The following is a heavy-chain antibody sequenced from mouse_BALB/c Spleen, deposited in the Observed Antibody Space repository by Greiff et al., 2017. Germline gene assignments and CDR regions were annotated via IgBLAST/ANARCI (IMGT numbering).Heavy chain of an antibody. J-gene: IGHJ4*01. CDR2: ISTYYGDA. CDR1: GYTFTDYA. V-gene: IGHV1S137*01. Sequence: VQLQQSGAELVRPGVSVKISCKGSGYTFTDYAMHWVKQSHAKSLEWIGVISTYYGDASYNQKFKGKATMTVDKSSSTAYMELARLTSEDSAIYYCARLGSSLYAMDYWGQGTSVTVSS. D-gene: IGHD1-1*01. CDR3: ARLGSSLYAMDY.